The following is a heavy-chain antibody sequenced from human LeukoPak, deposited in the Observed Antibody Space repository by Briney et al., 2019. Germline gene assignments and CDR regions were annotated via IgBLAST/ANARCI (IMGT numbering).Heavy chain of an antibody. CDR2: FKSKVDGGTT. CDR1: GFTFSNAW. CDR3: TTATGYTYGKLPYFDY. D-gene: IGHD5-18*01. V-gene: IGHV3-15*07. J-gene: IGHJ4*02. Sequence: GGSLRLSCAASGFTFSNAWMNWVRQAPGKGLEWVGRFKSKVDGGTTDYAAPVKGRFTISRDDSKNMLYLQLNSLTTEDTAVYYCTTATGYTYGKLPYFDYWGQGTLVTVSS.